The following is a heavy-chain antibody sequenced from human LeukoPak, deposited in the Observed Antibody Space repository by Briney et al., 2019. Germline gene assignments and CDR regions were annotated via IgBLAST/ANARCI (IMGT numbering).Heavy chain of an antibody. Sequence: GSLRLSCAASGFTFSSYAMHWVRQPPGKGLEWIGEIYHSGSTNYNPSLKSRVTISVDKSKNQFSLKLSSVTAADTAVYYCARDPNGDYALDYWGQGTLVTVSS. J-gene: IGHJ4*02. CDR3: ARDPNGDYALDY. D-gene: IGHD4-17*01. CDR1: GFTFSSYA. CDR2: IYHSGST. V-gene: IGHV4-4*02.